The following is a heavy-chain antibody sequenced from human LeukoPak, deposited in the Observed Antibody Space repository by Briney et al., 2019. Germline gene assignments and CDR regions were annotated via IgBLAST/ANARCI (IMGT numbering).Heavy chain of an antibody. CDR1: GFTFSSYS. J-gene: IGHJ4*02. D-gene: IGHD6-13*01. CDR3: ARDGTAAEDY. Sequence: GGSLRLSFAASGFTFSSYSRNWVRQAPGKGLEWVSSISSSSSYIYYADSVKGRFTISRDNAKNSLYLQMNSLRAEDTAVYYCARDGTAAEDYWGQGTLVTVSS. CDR2: ISSSSSYI. V-gene: IGHV3-21*01.